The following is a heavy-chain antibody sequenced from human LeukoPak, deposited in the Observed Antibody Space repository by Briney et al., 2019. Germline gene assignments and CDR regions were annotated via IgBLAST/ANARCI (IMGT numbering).Heavy chain of an antibody. J-gene: IGHJ5*02. Sequence: SQTLSLTCTVSGGSISSGDYYWGWIRQSPGKGLEWIGSIYYSGSTHYNPSLKSRVTISVDMSKNQFSLKLSSVTAADTAVYYCARDHNQYYYGSGVSGGWFDPWGQGTLVTVSS. V-gene: IGHV4-39*07. CDR3: ARDHNQYYYGSGVSGGWFDP. CDR1: GGSISSGDYY. CDR2: IYYSGST. D-gene: IGHD3-10*01.